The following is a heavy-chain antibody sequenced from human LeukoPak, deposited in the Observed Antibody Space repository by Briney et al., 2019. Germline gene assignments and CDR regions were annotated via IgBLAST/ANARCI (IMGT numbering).Heavy chain of an antibody. V-gene: IGHV3-21*01. CDR3: ARKYELRFLEWLPNDAFDI. Sequence: GGSLRLSCAASGFTFSSYSMTWVRQAPGKGLEWVSSISSSSSYIYYADSVKGRFTISRDNAKNSLYLQMNSLRAEDTAVYYCARKYELRFLEWLPNDAFDIWGQGTMVTVSS. J-gene: IGHJ3*02. D-gene: IGHD3-3*01. CDR1: GFTFSSYS. CDR2: ISSSSSYI.